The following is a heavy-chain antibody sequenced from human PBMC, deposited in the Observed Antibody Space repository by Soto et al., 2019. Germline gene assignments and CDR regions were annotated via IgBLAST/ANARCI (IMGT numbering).Heavy chain of an antibody. Sequence: QVQLVASGGGLVKPGGSLRLSCAASGFTFSDYSIISSSSSYTNYADSVKGRFTISRDNAKNSLYLQMNSLRAEDTAVYYCARDFPGVIAAGYDAFDIWGQGTMVTVSS. J-gene: IGHJ3*02. CDR2: ISSSSSYT. CDR1: GFTFSDYS. CDR3: ARDFPGVIAAGYDAFDI. V-gene: IGHV3-11*06. D-gene: IGHD6-13*01.